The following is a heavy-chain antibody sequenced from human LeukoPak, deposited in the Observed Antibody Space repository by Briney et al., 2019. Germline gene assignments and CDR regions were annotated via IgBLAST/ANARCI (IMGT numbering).Heavy chain of an antibody. CDR1: GGSISSYY. CDR3: ARFIPDRAAGIAFGI. V-gene: IGHV4-59*01. Sequence: SETLSLTCTVSGGSISSYYWSWIRQPPGKGLEWIGYIYYSGSTNYNPSLKSRVTISVDTSKNQFSLKLSSVTAADTAVYYCARFIPDRAAGIAFGIWGQGTMVTVSS. D-gene: IGHD6-13*01. CDR2: IYYSGST. J-gene: IGHJ3*02.